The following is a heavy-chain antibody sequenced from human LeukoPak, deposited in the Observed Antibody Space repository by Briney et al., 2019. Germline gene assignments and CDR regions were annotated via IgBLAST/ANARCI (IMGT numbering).Heavy chain of an antibody. Sequence: ASVKVSCKASGYTFTSYDINWVRQAPGQGLEWMGWMNPNSGNTGYAQKFQGRVTMTRNTSISTAYMELSSLRSEDTAVYYCARGSFVDYYYGMDVWGQGTTVTVSS. CDR1: GYTFTSYD. V-gene: IGHV1-8*01. CDR3: ARGSFVDYYYGMDV. J-gene: IGHJ6*02. CDR2: MNPNSGNT. D-gene: IGHD3-16*02.